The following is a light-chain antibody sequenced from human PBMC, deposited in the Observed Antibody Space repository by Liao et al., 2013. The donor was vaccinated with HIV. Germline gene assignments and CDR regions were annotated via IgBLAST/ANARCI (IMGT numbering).Light chain of an antibody. J-gene: IGLJ1*01. CDR1: ALPKLY. V-gene: IGLV3-25*02. Sequence: SYELTQPPSVSVSPGQTARITCSGDALPKLYAYWYQQKPGQAPVMVIYKDSERPSGIPERFSGSNSGNTATLTISGTQAMDEADYYCQVWDSSSDPSYVFGTGTKVTVL. CDR3: QVWDSSSDPSYV. CDR2: KDS.